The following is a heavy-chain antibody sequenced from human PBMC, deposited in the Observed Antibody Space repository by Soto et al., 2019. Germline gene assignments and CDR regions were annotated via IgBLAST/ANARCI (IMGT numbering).Heavy chain of an antibody. CDR2: IYYTGST. D-gene: IGHD5-18*01. V-gene: IGHV4-59*01. CDR1: GGSININY. J-gene: IGHJ4*02. CDR3: ARTLYSYGPRFDY. Sequence: SETLSLTCTVSGGSININYWSWIRQPPGKGLEWIGYIYYTGSTNYNPSLQSRVTISVDTSKNQFSLKLSSVTAADTAVYYCARTLYSYGPRFDYWGQGTLVTV.